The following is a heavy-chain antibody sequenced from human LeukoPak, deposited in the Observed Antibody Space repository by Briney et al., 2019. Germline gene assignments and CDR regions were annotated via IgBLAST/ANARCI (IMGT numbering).Heavy chain of an antibody. CDR1: GGSISSYY. J-gene: IGHJ5*02. CDR3: ARDQPPYYDFWSGGFDP. D-gene: IGHD3-3*01. CDR2: IYTSGST. Sequence: SETLSLTCTVSGGSISSYYWSWIRQPAGKGLEWIGRIYTSGSTNYSPSLKSRVTMSVDTSKNQFSLKLSSVTAADTAVYYCARDQPPYYDFWSGGFDPWGQGTLVTVSS. V-gene: IGHV4-4*07.